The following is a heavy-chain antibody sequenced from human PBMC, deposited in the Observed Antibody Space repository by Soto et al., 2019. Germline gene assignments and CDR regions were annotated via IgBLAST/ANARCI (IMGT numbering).Heavy chain of an antibody. J-gene: IGHJ4*02. V-gene: IGHV3-66*04. CDR1: GVTVSSNY. D-gene: IGHD5-18*01. Sequence: EVQLVESGGGLVQPGGSLRLSCAASGVTVSSNYMSWVRQAPGKGLEWVSVIYSGGSTYYADSVKGRFTISRDNSKNKLYLKMTSLRAEDTAVYYCARHGYNYGGGYFDYWGQGTLVTVSS. CDR3: ARHGYNYGGGYFDY. CDR2: IYSGGST.